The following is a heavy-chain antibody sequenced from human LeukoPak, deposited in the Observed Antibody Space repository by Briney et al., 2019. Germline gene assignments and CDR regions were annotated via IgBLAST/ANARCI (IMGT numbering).Heavy chain of an antibody. CDR1: GFTFSSYA. V-gene: IGHV3-30*02. Sequence: GGSLRLSCAASGFTFSSYAMSWVRQAPGKGLEWVAFIRYDGSNKYYADSVKGRFTISRDNSKNTLYLQMNSLRAEDTAVYYCAKDKYYYDSSDYFDYWGQGTLVTVSS. CDR3: AKDKYYYDSSDYFDY. D-gene: IGHD3-22*01. CDR2: IRYDGSNK. J-gene: IGHJ4*02.